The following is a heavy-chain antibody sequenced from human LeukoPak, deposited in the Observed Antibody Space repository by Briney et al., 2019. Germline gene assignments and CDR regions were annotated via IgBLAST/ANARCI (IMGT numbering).Heavy chain of an antibody. Sequence: GGSLRLSCAASGFTFSSYSMNWVRQAPGKGLEWVSYISSSSSTIYYADSVKGRFSISRDNAKNSLYLQMNSLRDEDTAVYYCVREAVNDYGDYVLWFDPWGQGTLVTVSS. CDR2: ISSSSSTI. J-gene: IGHJ5*02. D-gene: IGHD4-17*01. CDR3: VREAVNDYGDYVLWFDP. CDR1: GFTFSSYS. V-gene: IGHV3-48*02.